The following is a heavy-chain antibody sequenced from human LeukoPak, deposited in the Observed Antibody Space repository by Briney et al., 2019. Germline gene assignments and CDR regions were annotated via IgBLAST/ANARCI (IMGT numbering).Heavy chain of an antibody. V-gene: IGHV3-48*01. CDR1: GFTFNIYS. Sequence: GGSLRLSCAASGFTFNIYSMNWVRQAPGKGLEWVSYISSSSETIYYADSMKGRFTISRDNAKNSLYLQMNSLRAEDTAVYYCAKGDTTWELPHDYWGQGTLVTVSS. CDR2: ISSSSETI. D-gene: IGHD1-26*01. J-gene: IGHJ4*02. CDR3: AKGDTTWELPHDY.